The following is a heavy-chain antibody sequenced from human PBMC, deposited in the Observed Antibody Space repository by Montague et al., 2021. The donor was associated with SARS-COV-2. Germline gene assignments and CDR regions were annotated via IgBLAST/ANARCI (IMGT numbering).Heavy chain of an antibody. V-gene: IGHV4-39*01. CDR1: GGSICSSSYY. CDR3: AAQSSGGYCSSSSCYVWFDP. D-gene: IGHD2-2*01. Sequence: SETLSLTCTVSGGSICSSSYYWGWIRQPPGKGLEWIGSIHYSGSTYYNPSLKSRVTISVDTSKKHFSLKLSSVTAADTAVYFCAAQSSGGYCSSSSCYVWFDPWGQGTLVTVSS. J-gene: IGHJ5*02. CDR2: IHYSGST.